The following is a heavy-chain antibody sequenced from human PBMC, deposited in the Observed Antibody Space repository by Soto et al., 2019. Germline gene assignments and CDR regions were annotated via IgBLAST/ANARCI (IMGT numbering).Heavy chain of an antibody. D-gene: IGHD3-10*01. CDR2: LSGTGDSA. CDR1: GFTFSSYA. V-gene: IGHV3-23*01. CDR3: ARDNGNYGSGSFAH. Sequence: EVQLLESGGGLVQPGGSLRLSCAASGFTFSSYALSWVRQAPGKGLEWVSALSGTGDSADYANSVKGRFTISRDDSKTTLYLVMSSLRVEHTAIYYCARDNGNYGSGSFAHWGQGTLVTVSS. J-gene: IGHJ4*02.